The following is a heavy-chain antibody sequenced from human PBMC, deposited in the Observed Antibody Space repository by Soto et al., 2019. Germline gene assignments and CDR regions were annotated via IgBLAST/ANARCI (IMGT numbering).Heavy chain of an antibody. CDR1: GGSISSGGYS. CDR3: PRDLGGWGSLAV. V-gene: IGHV4-30-2*01. J-gene: IGHJ6*02. CDR2: IYHSGST. Sequence: SETLSLTCAVSGGSISSGGYSWSWIRQPPGKGLEWIGYIYHSGSTSYNPSLRSRVTISVDRSKNQFSLKLSSVTAADTAVYYCPRDLGGWGSLAVWAQGPRSPSP. D-gene: IGHD3-16*01.